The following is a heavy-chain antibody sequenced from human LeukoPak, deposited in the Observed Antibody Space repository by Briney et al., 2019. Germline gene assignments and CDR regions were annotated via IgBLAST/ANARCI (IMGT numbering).Heavy chain of an antibody. CDR1: GGSISSYF. D-gene: IGHD6-13*01. CDR3: ARAWEQQLVQGAFDI. Sequence: PSETLSLTCTVSGGSISSYFWSWIRQPPGKGLEWICFIFYSGGTNYNPSLKSRVTISVDTSKNQFSFRLSSVTAADTAVYYCARAWEQQLVQGAFDIWGQGTLVTVSS. V-gene: IGHV4-59*01. CDR2: IFYSGGT. J-gene: IGHJ3*02.